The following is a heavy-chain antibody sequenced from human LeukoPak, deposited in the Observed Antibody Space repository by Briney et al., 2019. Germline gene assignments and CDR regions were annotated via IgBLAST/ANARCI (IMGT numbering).Heavy chain of an antibody. CDR2: IYSSGDT. Sequence: GGSLRLSCAASGVTVNNNYMSLVRQAPGKVPEWVSSIYSSGDTHYADSVKGRFAISRDNSKNTLYLQMNSLTVEDTAVYYCTRDGSSSSRFGYWGQGTLVTVSA. J-gene: IGHJ4*02. CDR1: GVTVNNNY. D-gene: IGHD2-2*03. CDR3: TRDGSSSSRFGY. V-gene: IGHV3-66*01.